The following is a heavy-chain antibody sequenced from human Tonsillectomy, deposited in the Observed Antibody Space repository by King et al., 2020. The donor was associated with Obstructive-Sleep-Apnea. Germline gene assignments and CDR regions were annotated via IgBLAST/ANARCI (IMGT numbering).Heavy chain of an antibody. J-gene: IGHJ4*02. CDR3: ARAPRQLLNFDS. Sequence: QLQESGPGLVKPSQTLSLTCTVAGGSISSGSFYWNWIRQHPGKGLGWIGYSYYSGSTYYNPSLKSRVTISVEPSKRQFSLKLSSVTAADTAVYYCARAPRQLLNFDSWGQGTQVTVSS. CDR1: GGSISSGSFY. CDR2: SYYSGST. D-gene: IGHD2-2*01. V-gene: IGHV4-31*03.